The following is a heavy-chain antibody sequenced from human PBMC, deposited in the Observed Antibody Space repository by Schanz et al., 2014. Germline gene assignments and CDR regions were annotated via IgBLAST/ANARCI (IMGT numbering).Heavy chain of an antibody. CDR1: GGPLSSYP. CDR3: ASDTMGGNFVLDV. CDR2: VIPMLGIT. V-gene: IGHV1-69*02. J-gene: IGHJ6*02. D-gene: IGHD3-10*01. Sequence: QVQLVQSGAEMKKPGSSVRVSCKASGGPLSSYPINWVRQAPGQGLEWMGGVIPMLGITNYAERFQGRVTMTWDTSTSTVSMELSSLRSEDTAVYYCASDTMGGNFVLDVWGQGTTVTVSS.